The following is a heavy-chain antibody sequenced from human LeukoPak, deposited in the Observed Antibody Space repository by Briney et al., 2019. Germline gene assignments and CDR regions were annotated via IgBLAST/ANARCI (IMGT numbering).Heavy chain of an antibody. CDR1: GFTFDDYA. CDR3: AKEAPAVEYEGVFDP. Sequence: GGSLRLSCAASGFTFDDYAMHWVRQAPGKGLEWVSGISWNSGSIGYADSVKGRFTISRDNAKNSLYLQMNSLRAEDTALYYCAKEAPAVEYEGVFDPWGQGTLVTVSS. CDR2: ISWNSGSI. V-gene: IGHV3-9*01. J-gene: IGHJ5*02. D-gene: IGHD3-10*01.